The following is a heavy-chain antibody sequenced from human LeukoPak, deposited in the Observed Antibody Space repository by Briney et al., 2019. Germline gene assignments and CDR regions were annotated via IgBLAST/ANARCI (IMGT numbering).Heavy chain of an antibody. Sequence: GDSLRLSCAASGLTFSIYAMSWVRQPPGKALEWVSAIRGSGGSTYYADSVKGRFTISRDNAKNTLYLQMNSLRAEDTAVYYCAKDPSGYYDILTGYFDYWGQGTLVTVSS. CDR2: IRGSGGST. CDR1: GLTFSIYA. CDR3: AKDPSGYYDILTGYFDY. D-gene: IGHD3-9*01. J-gene: IGHJ4*02. V-gene: IGHV3-23*01.